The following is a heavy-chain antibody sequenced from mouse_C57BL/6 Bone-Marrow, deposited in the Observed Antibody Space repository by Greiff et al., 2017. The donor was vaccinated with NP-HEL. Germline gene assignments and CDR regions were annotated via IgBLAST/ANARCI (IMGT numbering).Heavy chain of an antibody. V-gene: IGHV1-64*01. CDR3: ARSGAAPFAY. D-gene: IGHD3-1*01. J-gene: IGHJ3*01. CDR1: GYTFTSYW. Sequence: VQLQQSGAELAKPGASVKLSCKASGYTFTSYWMHWVKQRPGQGLEWIGMIHPNSGSTNYNEKFKSKATLTLSQSSSTAYMQLSSLTSEDSAVYYCARSGAAPFAYWGQGTLVTVYA. CDR2: IHPNSGST.